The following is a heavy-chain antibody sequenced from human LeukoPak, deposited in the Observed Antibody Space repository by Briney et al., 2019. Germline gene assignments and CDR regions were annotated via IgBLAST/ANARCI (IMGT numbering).Heavy chain of an antibody. V-gene: IGHV4-59*01. CDR2: IYYSGST. CDR1: GGSISSYY. J-gene: IGHJ4*02. CDR3: AREVPADSSLFDY. D-gene: IGHD6-13*01. Sequence: SETLSLTCTVSGGSISSYYWSWIRQSPGKGLAWIGYIYYSGSTNYNPSLKSRVTISVDTSKNQFSLKLSSVTAADTAVYYCAREVPADSSLFDYWGQGTLVTVSS.